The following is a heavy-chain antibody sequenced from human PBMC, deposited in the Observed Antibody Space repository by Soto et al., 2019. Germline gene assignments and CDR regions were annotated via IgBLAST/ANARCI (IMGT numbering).Heavy chain of an antibody. J-gene: IGHJ4*02. CDR1: GYTFTSYG. V-gene: IGHV1-18*01. CDR3: ARDPAYYDSGGSH. Sequence: ASVKVSCKASGYTFTSYGISWVRQAPGQGLEWMGWISAYNGNTNYAQKLQGRVTMTTDTSTSTAYMELRSLSFDDTAVYYCARDPAYYDSGGSHWGQGPLVTVS. D-gene: IGHD3-22*01. CDR2: ISAYNGNT.